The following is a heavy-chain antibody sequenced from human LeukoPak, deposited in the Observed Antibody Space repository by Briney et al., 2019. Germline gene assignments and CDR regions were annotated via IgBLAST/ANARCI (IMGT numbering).Heavy chain of an antibody. Sequence: PSGTLSLTCTVSGGSISSYYWSWIRQPPGKGLEWIGYIYYSGSTNYNPSLKSRVTISVDTSKNQFSLKLSSVTAADTAVYYCARAIAVAGNFDYWGQGTLVTVSS. J-gene: IGHJ4*02. CDR1: GGSISSYY. D-gene: IGHD6-19*01. CDR3: ARAIAVAGNFDY. CDR2: IYYSGST. V-gene: IGHV4-59*01.